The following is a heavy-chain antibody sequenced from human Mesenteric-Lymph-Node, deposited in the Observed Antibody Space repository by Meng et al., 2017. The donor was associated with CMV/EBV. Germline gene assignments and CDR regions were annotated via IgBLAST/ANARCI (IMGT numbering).Heavy chain of an antibody. CDR2: IRYDGSNK. D-gene: IGHD3-22*01. V-gene: IGHV3-30*02. CDR1: GFTFSSYG. CDR3: AKDWLGYFDSSGYFDY. J-gene: IGHJ4*02. Sequence: GESLKISCAASGFTFSSYGMHWVRQAPGKGLEWVAFIRYDGSNKYYADSVKGRFTISRDNSKNTLYLQMNSLRAEDAAVYYCAKDWLGYFDSSGYFDYWGQGTLVTVSS.